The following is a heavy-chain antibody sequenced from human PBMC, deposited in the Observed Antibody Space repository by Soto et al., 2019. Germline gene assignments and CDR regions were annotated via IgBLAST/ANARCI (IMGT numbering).Heavy chain of an antibody. CDR2: INHSGRT. J-gene: IGHJ6*01. CDR3: ARGRGYCSSASCYNPYYYYGWGG. D-gene: IGHD2-2*02. Sequence: PSVTLSLTCAVDGGSLSGYYWSWIRPPPGKGLQWIGGINHSGRTKYNPALKRRVTISVDTSKNQFSLKLSSVTAADTAVYYCARGRGYCSSASCYNPYYYYGWGGWERGTRFT. V-gene: IGHV4-34*01. CDR1: GGSLSGYY.